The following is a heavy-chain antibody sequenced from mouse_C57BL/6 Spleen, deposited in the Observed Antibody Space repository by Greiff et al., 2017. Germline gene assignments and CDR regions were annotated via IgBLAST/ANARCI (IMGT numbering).Heavy chain of an antibody. CDR3: ARDGSSYGYFDV. D-gene: IGHD1-1*01. V-gene: IGHV1-69*01. CDR1: GYTFTSYW. J-gene: IGHJ1*03. Sequence: QLQQPGAELVMPGASVKLSCKASGYTFTSYWMHWVKQRPGQGLEWIGEIDPSDSYTNYNQKFKGKSTWTVDKSSSTAYMQLSSLTSEDSAVYYCARDGSSYGYFDVWGTGTTVTVSS. CDR2: IDPSDSYT.